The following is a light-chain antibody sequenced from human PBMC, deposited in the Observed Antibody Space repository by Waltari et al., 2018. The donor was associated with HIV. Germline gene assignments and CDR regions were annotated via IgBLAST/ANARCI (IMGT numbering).Light chain of an antibody. CDR1: SSDVGAYNY. Sequence: QSALTQPPSASGSPGQSVIISCTGTSSDVGAYNYVSWYQQHPGKTPKLLIFEVYKRPAGVRDRFFCSKSDNTSSLTVSGLQAEDEAVYLCSSYAGSNNVVFGGGTKLTVL. J-gene: IGLJ2*01. CDR2: EVY. V-gene: IGLV2-8*01. CDR3: SSYAGSNNVV.